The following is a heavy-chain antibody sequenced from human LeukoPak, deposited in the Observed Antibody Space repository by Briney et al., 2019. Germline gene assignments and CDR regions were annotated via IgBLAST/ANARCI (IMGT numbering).Heavy chain of an antibody. Sequence: ASVKVSCKASGGTFSSYAISWVRQAPGQGLEWMGGIVPIFGTANYAQKFQGRVTITADKSTSTAYMELSSLRSEDTAVYYCARAQTYYYGSGSYYSFDYWGQGTLVTVSS. D-gene: IGHD3-10*01. J-gene: IGHJ4*02. CDR2: IVPIFGTA. CDR3: ARAQTYYYGSGSYYSFDY. CDR1: GGTFSSYA. V-gene: IGHV1-69*06.